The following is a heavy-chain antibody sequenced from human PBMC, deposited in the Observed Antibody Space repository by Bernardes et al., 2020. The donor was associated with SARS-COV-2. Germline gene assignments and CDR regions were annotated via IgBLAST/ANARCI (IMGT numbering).Heavy chain of an antibody. J-gene: IGHJ4*02. CDR1: VGSISSGGYY. D-gene: IGHD1-20*01. Sequence: SETLSLTCSVSVGSISSGGYYWSWIRQHPGKCLEWIGYIYYSGSTNYNPSLQSRVILSVDTSKNQFSLKLSSVTAADTAGYYCARGGGRYFGANTYYFDYWGQGTLVTVSS. CDR3: ARGGGRYFGANTYYFDY. CDR2: IYYSGST. V-gene: IGHV4-31*03.